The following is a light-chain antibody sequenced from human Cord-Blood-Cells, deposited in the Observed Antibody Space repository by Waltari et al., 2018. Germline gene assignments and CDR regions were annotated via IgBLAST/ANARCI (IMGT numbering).Light chain of an antibody. J-gene: IGLJ1*01. CDR2: DVS. Sequence: QSALTQPRSVSGSPGQSVTISCPATSSDVGGYNSVSWYQQHPGKDPKLMIYDVSKRPSGVRDRFSGSKSGNTASLTISGLQAEDEADYCCCSYAGSYTYVFGTGSKVTVL. CDR3: CSYAGSYTYV. V-gene: IGLV2-11*01. CDR1: SSDVGGYNS.